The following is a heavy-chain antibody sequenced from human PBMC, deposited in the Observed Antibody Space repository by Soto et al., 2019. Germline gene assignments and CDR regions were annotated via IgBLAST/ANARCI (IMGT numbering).Heavy chain of an antibody. D-gene: IGHD1-1*01. CDR3: ARGKGMEENYYYYGMDI. CDR2: INPNSGGT. Sequence: ASVKVSCKASGYTFTGYYMHWVRQAPGQGLEWMGWINPNSGGTNYAQKFQGRVTITRDTSAKTTYMDLTSLRSEDTAVYYCARGKGMEENYYYYGMDIWCQGTTVTVSS. J-gene: IGHJ6*02. CDR1: GYTFTGYY. V-gene: IGHV1-2*02.